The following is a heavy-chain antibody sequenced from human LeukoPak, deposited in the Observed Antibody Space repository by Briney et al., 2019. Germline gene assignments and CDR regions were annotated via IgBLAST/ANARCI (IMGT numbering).Heavy chain of an antibody. CDR1: GGSISSGSYY. V-gene: IGHV4-61*02. Sequence: SETLSLTCTVSGGSISSGSYYWSWIRQPAGKGLEWIGRIYTSGSTNYNPSLKSRVTISADTSKNQFSLKLSSVTAADTAVYYCARERSSGGYFAFDIWGRGTMVTVSS. CDR2: IYTSGST. J-gene: IGHJ3*02. D-gene: IGHD6-19*01. CDR3: ARERSSGGYFAFDI.